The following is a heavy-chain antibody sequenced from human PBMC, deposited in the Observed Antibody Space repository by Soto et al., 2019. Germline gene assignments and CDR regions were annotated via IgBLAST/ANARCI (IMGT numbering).Heavy chain of an antibody. D-gene: IGHD3-16*01. CDR2: LRFSCGNT. Sequence: PAGSLSPSCATSGFTFSNSPMTLVRPAPGTEPEGVAFLRFSCGNTYYAASVKGPFTISGDNSKNPLYLQLNSLRAEDTAAYDWAKATLRDNTDYGFNDWGQETLVTVSS. CDR1: GFTFSNSP. CDR3: AKATLRDNTDYGFND. J-gene: IGHJ4*02. V-gene: IGHV3-23*01.